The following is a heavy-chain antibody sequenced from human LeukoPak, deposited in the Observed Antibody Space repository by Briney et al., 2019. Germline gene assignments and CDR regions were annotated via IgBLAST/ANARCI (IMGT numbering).Heavy chain of an antibody. V-gene: IGHV4-39*02. CDR2: IHYSGST. CDR1: GGSISSSSYY. D-gene: IGHD3-3*01. J-gene: IGHJ4*02. Sequence: SETLSLTCTVSGGSISSSSYYWGWIRQPPGKGLEWIGSIHYSGSTYYNPSLKSRVTISVDTSKNQFSLKLSSVTAADTAVCYCARDRNVLRFLEGFDYWGQGTLVTVSS. CDR3: ARDRNVLRFLEGFDY.